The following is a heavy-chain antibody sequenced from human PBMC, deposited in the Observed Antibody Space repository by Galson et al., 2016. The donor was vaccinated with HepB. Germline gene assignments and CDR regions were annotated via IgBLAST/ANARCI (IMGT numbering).Heavy chain of an antibody. D-gene: IGHD3-3*01. CDR2: IYPGDFDI. Sequence: QSGAEVKKPGESLKISCRGSGYTFDSYWIGWVRQMSGKGLEWMGIIYPGDFDIRYSPSFQGQVTISVDKSISTAYLQWSSLTASDTAMYYCARSWTCSYDFGVASVYYYAMDVWGQGTTVIVS. J-gene: IGHJ6*02. CDR1: GYTFDSYW. V-gene: IGHV5-51*01. CDR3: ARSWTCSYDFGVASVYYYAMDV.